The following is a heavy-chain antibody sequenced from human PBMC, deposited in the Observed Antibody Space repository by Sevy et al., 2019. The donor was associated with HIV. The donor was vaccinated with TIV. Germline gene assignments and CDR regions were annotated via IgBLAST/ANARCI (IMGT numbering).Heavy chain of an antibody. J-gene: IGHJ5*02. CDR2: IYAGGSDI. Sequence: GESLKISCKGSGYSFTSYWIGWVRQMPGKGLEWMGIIYAGGSDISYSPSFQGQVTISADKSTSTAYLQWSGLKASDTAMYYCTRLGVAGNMAALFDPWGQGTLVTVSS. V-gene: IGHV5-51*01. D-gene: IGHD3-10*01. CDR3: TRLGVAGNMAALFDP. CDR1: GYSFTSYW.